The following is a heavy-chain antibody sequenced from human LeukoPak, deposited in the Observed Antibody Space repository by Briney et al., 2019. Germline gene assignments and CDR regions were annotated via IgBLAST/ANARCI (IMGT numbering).Heavy chain of an antibody. CDR3: ARGRKYTSGYRVTELGSGYSDY. CDR1: GVSFSDYY. Sequence: SETLSLTCAVYGVSFSDYYWSWIRQSPGKGLEWIGEINHTGSTKYNPSLKSRVTISVDTSKNQFSLKLSSVTAADTAVYYCARGRKYTSGYRVTELGSGYSDYWGQGTLVTVSS. D-gene: IGHD5-18*01. V-gene: IGHV4-34*01. J-gene: IGHJ4*02. CDR2: INHTGST.